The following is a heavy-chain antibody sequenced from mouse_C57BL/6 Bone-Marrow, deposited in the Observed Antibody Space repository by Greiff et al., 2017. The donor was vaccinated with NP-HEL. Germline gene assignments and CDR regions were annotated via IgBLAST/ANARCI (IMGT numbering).Heavy chain of an antibody. Sequence: QVQLKESGAELMKPGASVKLSCKATGYTFTGYWIEWVKQRPGHGLEWIGEILPGSGSTNYNEKFNGKATFTADTSSNTAYMQLSSLTTEDSAIYYCARSQLLLLRFYYFDYWGQGTTLTVSS. CDR1: GYTFTGYW. CDR3: ARSQLLLLRFYYFDY. D-gene: IGHD1-1*01. V-gene: IGHV1-9*01. J-gene: IGHJ2*01. CDR2: ILPGSGST.